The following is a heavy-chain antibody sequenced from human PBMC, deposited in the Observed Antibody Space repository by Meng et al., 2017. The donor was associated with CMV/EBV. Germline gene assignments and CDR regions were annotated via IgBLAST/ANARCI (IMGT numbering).Heavy chain of an antibody. CDR1: GFTFSSYA. J-gene: IGHJ4*02. CDR3: AKSIVVVPAARVAAAGPLGY. CDR2: ISGSGGST. V-gene: IGHV3-23*01. D-gene: IGHD2-2*01. Sequence: GESLKISCAASGFTFSSYAMSWVRQAPGKGLEWVSAISGSGGSTYYADSVKGRFTISRDNSKNTLYLQMNSLRAEDTAVYYRAKSIVVVPAARVAAAGPLGYWGQGTLVTVSS.